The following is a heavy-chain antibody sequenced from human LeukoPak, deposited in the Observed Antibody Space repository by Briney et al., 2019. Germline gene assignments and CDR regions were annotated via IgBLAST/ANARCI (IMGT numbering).Heavy chain of an antibody. V-gene: IGHV3-30*02. CDR1: GFTFSSYD. Sequence: GGSLRLSCAASGFTFSSYDIHWVRQAPGKGLEWVAFIRYDGNIKYFADSVKGRFTISRDNSKNTLYLQMNSLRAEDTAVYYCAKGRYYDSNAYPIDYWGQGTLVTVSS. CDR2: IRYDGNIK. J-gene: IGHJ4*02. D-gene: IGHD3-22*01. CDR3: AKGRYYDSNAYPIDY.